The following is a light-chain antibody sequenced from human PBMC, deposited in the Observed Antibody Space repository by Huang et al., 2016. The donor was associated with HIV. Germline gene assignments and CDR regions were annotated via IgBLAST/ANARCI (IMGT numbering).Light chain of an antibody. V-gene: IGKV2-28*01. J-gene: IGKJ5*01. Sequence: IVITQSPLSLPVTPGEPASISCRSSQSLLHSHGYNYLDWYVQKPGQAPQLLISLSSNRASGVPDRCSASGSVTDFTLKISRVQAEDVGVYFCMQALQTPRTFGQGTRLEIK. CDR2: LSS. CDR3: MQALQTPRT. CDR1: QSLLHSHGYNY.